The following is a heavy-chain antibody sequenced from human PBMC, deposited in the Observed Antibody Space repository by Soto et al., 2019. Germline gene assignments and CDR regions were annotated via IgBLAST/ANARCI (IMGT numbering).Heavy chain of an antibody. CDR3: ARPSGVTGTTGWFDP. CDR1: GGSISSSSYY. CDR2: IYYSGST. Sequence: SETLSLTCTVSGGSISSSSYYWGWLRQPPGKGLEWIGSIYYSGSTYYNPSLKSRVTISVDTSKNQFSLKLSSVTAADTAVYYCARPSGVTGTTGWFDPWGQGTLVTVSS. D-gene: IGHD1-7*01. J-gene: IGHJ5*02. V-gene: IGHV4-39*01.